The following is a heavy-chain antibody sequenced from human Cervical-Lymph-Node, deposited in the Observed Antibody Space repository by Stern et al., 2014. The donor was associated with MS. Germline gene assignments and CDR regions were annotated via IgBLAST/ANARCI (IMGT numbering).Heavy chain of an antibody. V-gene: IGHV1-18*01. CDR2: ISAYNGNT. CDR3: ASGSLEGFDP. CDR1: GYTFTSLG. J-gene: IGHJ5*02. D-gene: IGHD5-24*01. Sequence: QVQLMQSGAEVKKPGASMKVSCKASGYTFTSLGLSWVRQAPGQGLEWMGWISAYNGNTNHAQKFQGRVTLTTEASTNTAYMELRSLTSDDTAVYFCASGSLEGFDPWGQGTLVTVSS.